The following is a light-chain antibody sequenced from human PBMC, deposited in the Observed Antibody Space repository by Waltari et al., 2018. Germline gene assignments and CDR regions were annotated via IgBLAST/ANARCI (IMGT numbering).Light chain of an antibody. CDR1: TSNIGSNY. V-gene: IGLV1-47*01. J-gene: IGLJ3*02. CDR2: RNN. CDR3: AAWDDSLSGRV. Sequence: QSVLTQPPSASGTPGQRVTISCSGSTSNIGSNYVYWYQQRPGPAPKLLIYRNNQRPSGVPDRFSGSKSGTSASLAISGLRSEDEADYYCAAWDDSLSGRVFGGGTKVTVL.